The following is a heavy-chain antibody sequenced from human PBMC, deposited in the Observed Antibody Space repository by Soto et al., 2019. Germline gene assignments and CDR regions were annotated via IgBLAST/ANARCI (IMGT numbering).Heavy chain of an antibody. Sequence: EVQLVESGGGLVKPGGSLRLSCAASGFTFSSYSMNWVRQAPGKGLEWVSSISSSSSYIYYADSVKGRFTISRDNAKNSLYLQMNSLRAEDTAVYYCARSPYYDDSSVYYSYWGQGTLVTVSS. CDR1: GFTFSSYS. V-gene: IGHV3-21*01. CDR2: ISSSSSYI. D-gene: IGHD3-22*01. J-gene: IGHJ4*02. CDR3: ARSPYYDDSSVYYSY.